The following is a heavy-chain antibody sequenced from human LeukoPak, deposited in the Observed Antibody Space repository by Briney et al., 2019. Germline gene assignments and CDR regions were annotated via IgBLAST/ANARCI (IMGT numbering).Heavy chain of an antibody. J-gene: IGHJ5*02. D-gene: IGHD2-21*01. CDR2: INPNSGGT. V-gene: IGHV1-2*02. CDR1: GYTFTEHY. Sequence: ASVKVSCKASGYTFTEHYMQWLRQAPGLGLEWMGWINPNSGGTVPAQKFQDKITMTRDTSIRTVYMALSRLSSDDPAVYYCARDTSLLGWFDPWGQGTLVTVSS. CDR3: ARDTSLLGWFDP.